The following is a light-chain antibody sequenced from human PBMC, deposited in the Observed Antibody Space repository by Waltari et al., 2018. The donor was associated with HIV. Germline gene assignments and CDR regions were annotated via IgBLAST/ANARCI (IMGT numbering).Light chain of an antibody. Sequence: SYVLTQSPSVPVAPGKTARITCGGNNIGSKSVHWYQRKQAKAPLLVIYYDSDRPSGIPVRFSGSNSGNTATLTISRVEAGDEADYYCQVWDSSSGVVFGGGTRLTVL. CDR3: QVWDSSSGVV. V-gene: IGLV3-21*04. J-gene: IGLJ2*01. CDR1: NIGSKS. CDR2: YDS.